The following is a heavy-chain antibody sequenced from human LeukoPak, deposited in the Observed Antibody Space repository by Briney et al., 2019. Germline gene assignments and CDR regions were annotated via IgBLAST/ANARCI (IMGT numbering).Heavy chain of an antibody. D-gene: IGHD6-19*01. Sequence: SVKVSCKASGGTFSSYAISWVRQAPGQGLEWMGGIIPIFGTANYAQKFQGRVTMTTDTSTSTAYMELRSLRSDDTAVYYCARDGQWLAVYYYYYGMDVWGQGTTVTVSS. J-gene: IGHJ6*02. CDR1: GGTFSSYA. CDR2: IIPIFGTA. V-gene: IGHV1-69*05. CDR3: ARDGQWLAVYYYYYGMDV.